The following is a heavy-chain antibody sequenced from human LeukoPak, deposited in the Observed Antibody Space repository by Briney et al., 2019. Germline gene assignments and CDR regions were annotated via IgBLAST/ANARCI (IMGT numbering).Heavy chain of an antibody. CDR2: INHSGST. CDR1: GGSFSGYY. Sequence: SETLSLTCAVYGGSFSGYYWSWIRQPPGKGLEWIGEINHSGSTNYNPSLKSRVTISVDTSKNQFSLKLSSVTAADTAVYYCARRRSLYYYGSGSWKIGYFDYGGQGTLVTVSS. J-gene: IGHJ4*02. D-gene: IGHD3-10*01. CDR3: ARRRSLYYYGSGSWKIGYFDY. V-gene: IGHV4-34*01.